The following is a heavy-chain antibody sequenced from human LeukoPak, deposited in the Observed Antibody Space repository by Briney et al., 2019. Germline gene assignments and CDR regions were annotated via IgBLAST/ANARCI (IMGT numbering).Heavy chain of an antibody. CDR1: GFTFSSYA. V-gene: IGHV3-23*01. CDR3: AKDSIVAAVQGYFDS. Sequence: PGGSLRLSCAASGFTFSSYAVSWVRQAPGKGLEWVSVISGSGGSTYYADSVKGRFTISRDNSKNTLYLQMNSLRAEDTAVYYCAKDSIVAAVQGYFDSWGQGTLVTVSS. CDR2: ISGSGGST. J-gene: IGHJ4*02. D-gene: IGHD1-26*01.